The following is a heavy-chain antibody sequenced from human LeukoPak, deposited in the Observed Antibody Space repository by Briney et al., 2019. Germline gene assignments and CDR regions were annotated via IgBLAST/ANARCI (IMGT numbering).Heavy chain of an antibody. Sequence: GGSLRLSCAASGFTFSSYEMNWVRQAPGKGLEWVSYIGSSGSTIYYADSVKGRFTISRDNAKNSLYLQMNSLRAEDTAVYYCARDRRYCSGGSCYSGFDPWGQGTLVTVSS. CDR3: ARDRRYCSGGSCYSGFDP. D-gene: IGHD2-15*01. J-gene: IGHJ5*02. CDR1: GFTFSSYE. V-gene: IGHV3-48*03. CDR2: IGSSGSTI.